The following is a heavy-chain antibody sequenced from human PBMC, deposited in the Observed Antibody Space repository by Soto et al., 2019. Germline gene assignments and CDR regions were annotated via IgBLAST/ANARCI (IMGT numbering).Heavy chain of an antibody. J-gene: IGHJ4*02. D-gene: IGHD3-9*01. V-gene: IGHV4-4*02. CDR2: IYHSGST. CDR1: GQYINSNFL. CDR3: ARDRRYFDWSEPGFDY. Sequence: PSETLSLTCLVSGQYINSNFLWAWVRQSPGKDLEWIGEIYHSGSTNYNPSLKSRVTISADKSKNQFSLKLSSVTAADTAVYYCARDRRYFDWSEPGFDYWGQGTLVTVSS.